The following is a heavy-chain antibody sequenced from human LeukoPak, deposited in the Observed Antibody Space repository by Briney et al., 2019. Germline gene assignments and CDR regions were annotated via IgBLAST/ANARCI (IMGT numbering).Heavy chain of an antibody. Sequence: GGSLRLSCAASGFTFRTYWMSWVRQAPGKGLEWVANIKQDGNEKYYVDSVKGRFTISRDNAKNSLDLQMNSLRAEDTAVYYCARDTLGEGEDANYAVYYFDYWGQGTPVTASS. J-gene: IGHJ4*02. CDR1: GFTFRTYW. V-gene: IGHV3-7*01. D-gene: IGHD4/OR15-4a*01. CDR3: ARDTLGEGEDANYAVYYFDY. CDR2: IKQDGNEK.